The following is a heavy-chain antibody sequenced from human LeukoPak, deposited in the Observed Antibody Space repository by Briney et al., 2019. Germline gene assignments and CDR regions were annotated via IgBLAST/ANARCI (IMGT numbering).Heavy chain of an antibody. CDR3: AKGPRTVRFGDRHKGMFDY. CDR2: FSGSGGNT. V-gene: IGHV3-23*01. Sequence: PGGSLRLSCAASGFTFSSYAMSWVRQAPGKGLEWVSTFSGSGGNTYYADSVKGRFTISRDNSKNTLYLQMNSLRAEDTAVYYCAKGPRTVRFGDRHKGMFDYWGQGALVTVSS. J-gene: IGHJ4*02. CDR1: GFTFSSYA. D-gene: IGHD3-10*01.